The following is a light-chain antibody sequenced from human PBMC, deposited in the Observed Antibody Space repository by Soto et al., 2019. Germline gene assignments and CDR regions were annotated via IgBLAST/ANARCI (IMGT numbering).Light chain of an antibody. CDR3: QQLSNWFLT. CDR2: DAS. V-gene: IGKV3-11*01. J-gene: IGKJ4*01. Sequence: EIVLTQSPATLSLSPGERATLSCRASQSVSSYLAWYQQKPGQAPRLLIYDASNRATGIPARFSGSGSGTDFTLTICSLEPEDFAVYYCQQLSNWFLTFGGGTKVEIK. CDR1: QSVSSY.